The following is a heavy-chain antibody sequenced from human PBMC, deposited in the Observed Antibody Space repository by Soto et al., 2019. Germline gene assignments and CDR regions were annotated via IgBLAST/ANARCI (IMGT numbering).Heavy chain of an antibody. Sequence: ASVKVSCKASGYTFTSYCISWVRQAPGQGLEWMGWISAYNGNTNYAQKLQGRVTMTTDTSTSTAYMELRSLRSDDTAVYYCARGDSNYPYYYYGMDVWGQGTTVTVSS. V-gene: IGHV1-18*01. CDR3: ARGDSNYPYYYYGMDV. CDR2: ISAYNGNT. D-gene: IGHD4-4*01. J-gene: IGHJ6*02. CDR1: GYTFTSYC.